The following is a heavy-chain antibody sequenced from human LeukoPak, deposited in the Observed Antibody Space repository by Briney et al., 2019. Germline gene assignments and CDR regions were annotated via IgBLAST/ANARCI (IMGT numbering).Heavy chain of an antibody. V-gene: IGHV4-61*02. J-gene: IGHJ2*01. Sequence: SQTLSLTCTVSGGSISSGSYYWSWIRQPAGKGLEWIGRIYTSGSTNYNPSLKSRVTISVDTSKNQFSLKLSSVTAADTAVYYCASGVYSSSWQNWYFDLWGRGTLVTVSS. CDR3: ASGVYSSSWQNWYFDL. CDR2: IYTSGST. D-gene: IGHD6-13*01. CDR1: GGSISSGSYY.